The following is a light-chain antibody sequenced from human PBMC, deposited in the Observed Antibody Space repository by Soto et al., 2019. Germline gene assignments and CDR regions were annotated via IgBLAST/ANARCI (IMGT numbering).Light chain of an antibody. V-gene: IGKV3-15*01. CDR3: QQYNNWPRT. CDR1: QSVSSN. CDR2: GAS. Sequence: EIVMTQSPATLSVSPGERATLSCRASQSVSSNLAWYQQKPGQAPRLLIYGASTRATGIPARFSGSGSGTDFTLTISSLQSEDFGVYYCQQYNNWPRTFGQGTKVEIK. J-gene: IGKJ1*01.